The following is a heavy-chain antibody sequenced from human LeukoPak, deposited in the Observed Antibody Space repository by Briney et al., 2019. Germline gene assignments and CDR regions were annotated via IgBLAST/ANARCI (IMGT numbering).Heavy chain of an antibody. V-gene: IGHV4-59*08. CDR2: IYYSGST. J-gene: IGHJ4*02. Sequence: PSETLSLTCTVSGGSISSYYWSWIRQPPGKGLEWIGYIYYSGSTNYNPSLKSRVTISVDTSKNQFSLKLSSVTAADTAVYYCARLSPGYGGSGWYGAWQDFDCWGQGTLVTVSS. CDR3: ARLSPGYGGSGWYGAWQDFDC. CDR1: GGSISSYY. D-gene: IGHD6-19*01.